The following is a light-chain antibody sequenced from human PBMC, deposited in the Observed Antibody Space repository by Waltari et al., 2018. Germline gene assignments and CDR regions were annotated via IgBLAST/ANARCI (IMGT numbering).Light chain of an antibody. V-gene: IGLV1-44*01. CDR1: TPNLGRRV. J-gene: IGLJ2*01. Sequence: QSVLTQAPSESGTPGQTVNIPCSGRTPNLGRRVVYWYKQVAGVAPNLLIYKNDRRPSGVPDRFSGSKSGITASLTVFGLQTEDEADYYCASFAGSNTLFGGGTKLTVL. CDR2: KND. CDR3: ASFAGSNTL.